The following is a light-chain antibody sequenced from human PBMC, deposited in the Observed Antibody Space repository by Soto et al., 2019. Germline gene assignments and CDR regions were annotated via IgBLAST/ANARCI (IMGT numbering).Light chain of an antibody. J-gene: IGKJ5*01. CDR2: DTS. CDR1: HSVNSH. CDR3: QLVKIFPVT. Sequence: MMMTQSPDTLSVSPGERFTLSCMTSHSVNSHVAWYQQKPGQAPRLVIYDTSNRATGIPDRFSGSGSGTDFTLTISSLQPEDFAPYYCQLVKIFPVTFGQGSRLETK. V-gene: IGKV3D-15*01.